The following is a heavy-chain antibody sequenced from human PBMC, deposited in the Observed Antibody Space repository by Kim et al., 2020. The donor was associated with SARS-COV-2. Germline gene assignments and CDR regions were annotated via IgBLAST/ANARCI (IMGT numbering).Heavy chain of an antibody. CDR1: GASISSSTYY. Sequence: SETLSLTCTVSGASISSSTYYWAWIRQPPGTGPEWIGTIYYSGSTYYNPSLKSRVTISVDTSKNQFSLRLSSVTAADTPPHYSPRHYCGTAPCFRVMDV. J-gene: IGHJ6*01. CDR3: PRHYCGTAPCFRVMDV. CDR2: IYYSGST. D-gene: IGHD2-21*01. V-gene: IGHV4-39*01.